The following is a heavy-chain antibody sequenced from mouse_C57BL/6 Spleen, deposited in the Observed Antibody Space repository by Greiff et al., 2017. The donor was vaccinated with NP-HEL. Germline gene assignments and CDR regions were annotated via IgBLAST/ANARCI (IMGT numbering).Heavy chain of an antibody. CDR2: ISGGGGNT. CDR3: ARGFYYGSSYDY. D-gene: IGHD1-1*01. CDR1: GFTFSSYT. J-gene: IGHJ2*01. V-gene: IGHV5-9*01. Sequence: EVKVVESGGGLVKPGGSLKLSCAASGFTFSSYTMSWVRQTPEKRLEWVATISGGGGNTYYPDSVKGRFTISRDNAKNTLYLQMSSLRSEDTALYYCARGFYYGSSYDYWGQGTTLTVSS.